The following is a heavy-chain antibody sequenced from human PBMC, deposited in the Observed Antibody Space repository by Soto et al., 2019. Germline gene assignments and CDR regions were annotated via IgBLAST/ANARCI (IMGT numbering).Heavy chain of an antibody. CDR2: IXXXGXT. CDR1: GGTIGDYS. D-gene: IGHD4-4*01. CDR3: ARGSNSNFEGPIV. J-gene: IGHJ4*02. Sequence: SETLSLTSSVSGGTIGDYSWNWIRQPPGNGPEWVGYIXXXGXTXYXXSXXXLRRVTISTDTSKNQVSLTLTSVTAADTAVYYCARGSNSNFEGPIVWGQGTLVTVS. V-gene: IGHV4-59*13.